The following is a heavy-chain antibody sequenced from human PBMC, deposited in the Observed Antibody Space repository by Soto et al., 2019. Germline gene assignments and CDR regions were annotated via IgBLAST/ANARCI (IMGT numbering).Heavy chain of an antibody. CDR2: IYSGGST. D-gene: IGHD3-16*01. V-gene: IGHV3-66*01. Sequence: PGGCLRVSCAACVDTGSRYAISWVRQTPGKGLEWVSVIYSGGSTYYADSVKGRFTISRNNSKNTLYLQMNSLRAEDTAVYYCARVRPMLQYAFDYWGQGALVTVSS. CDR3: ARVRPMLQYAFDY. J-gene: IGHJ4*01. CDR1: VDTGSRYA.